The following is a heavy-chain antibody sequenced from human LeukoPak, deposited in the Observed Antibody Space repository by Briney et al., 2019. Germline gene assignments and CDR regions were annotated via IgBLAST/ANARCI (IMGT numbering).Heavy chain of an antibody. CDR2: ISGSGGST. J-gene: IGHJ4*02. D-gene: IGHD6-6*01. V-gene: IGHV3-23*01. Sequence: GGSLRLSCAASGFTFSTYYLTWVRQAPGKGLEWVSGISGSGGSTFYADSVKGRFTVSRDNSKNTLNLEMDSLRAEDTAVYYCARDIASRRLDYWGQGTLVTVSS. CDR3: ARDIASRRLDY. CDR1: GFTFSTYY.